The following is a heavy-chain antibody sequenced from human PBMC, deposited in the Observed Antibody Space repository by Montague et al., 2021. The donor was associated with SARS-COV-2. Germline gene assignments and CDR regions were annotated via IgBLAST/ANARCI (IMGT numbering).Heavy chain of an antibody. Sequence: SETLSLTCTVSGGPISRSTSPWAWIRQPPGKGLEWIGSISYTGSTYYSPSLKSRVTISVDTSRNQFSLRLSSVTAADTSAYYCARLPLVSSWSRAAGYYYYGMTSGAKGPRSPSP. CDR3: ARLPLVSSWSRAAGYYYYGMTS. D-gene: IGHD6-13*01. V-gene: IGHV4-39*01. CDR2: ISYTGST. CDR1: GGPISRSTSP. J-gene: IGHJ6*02.